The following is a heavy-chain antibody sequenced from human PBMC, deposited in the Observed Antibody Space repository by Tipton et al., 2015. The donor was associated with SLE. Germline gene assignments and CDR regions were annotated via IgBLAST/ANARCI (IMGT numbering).Heavy chain of an antibody. Sequence: SGFTFSSYWMSWVRQAPGKGLEWVSAISGSGGSTYYADSVKGRFTISRDNSKNTLYLQMNSLRAEDTAVYYCAKLTGSSWYRAFDYWGQGTLVTVSS. CDR3: AKLTGSSWYRAFDY. V-gene: IGHV3-23*01. CDR1: GFTFSSYW. D-gene: IGHD6-13*01. J-gene: IGHJ4*02. CDR2: ISGSGGST.